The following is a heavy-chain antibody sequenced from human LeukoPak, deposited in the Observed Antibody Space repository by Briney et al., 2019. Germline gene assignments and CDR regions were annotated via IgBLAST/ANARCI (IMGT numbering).Heavy chain of an antibody. CDR1: GFTVSSNY. CDR3: ARAPMVRYFDWLFEGDY. CDR2: IYSGGST. D-gene: IGHD3-9*01. V-gene: IGHV3-66*01. Sequence: PGGSLRLSCAASGFTVSSNYMSWVRQAPGKGLEWVSVIYSGGSTYYADSVKGRFTISRDNSKNTLYLQMNSLRAEDTAVYYCARAPMVRYFDWLFEGDYWGQGTLVTVSS. J-gene: IGHJ4*02.